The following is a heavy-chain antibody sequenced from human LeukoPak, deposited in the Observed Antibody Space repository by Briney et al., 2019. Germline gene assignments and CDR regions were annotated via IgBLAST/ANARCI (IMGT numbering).Heavy chain of an antibody. V-gene: IGHV1-69*01. J-gene: IGHJ4*02. CDR2: IIPIFGTA. D-gene: IGHD6-19*01. CDR1: GGTFSSYA. CDR3: AKGARRSGWYEYFDY. Sequence: ASVKVSCKASGGTFSSYAISWVRQAPGQGLEWMGGIIPIFGTANYAQKFQGRVTITADESTSTAYMELSSLRAEDTAVYYCAKGARRSGWYEYFDYWGQGTLVTVSS.